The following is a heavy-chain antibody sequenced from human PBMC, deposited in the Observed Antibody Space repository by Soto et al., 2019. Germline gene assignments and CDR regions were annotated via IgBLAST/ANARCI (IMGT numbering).Heavy chain of an antibody. J-gene: IGHJ6*02. CDR2: INTYNGNT. D-gene: IGHD3-16*01. CDR1: GYSFTRYG. CDR3: AMVDVYVTPSPQDV. V-gene: IGHV1-18*01. Sequence: QVQLVQSRAEVKNPGASVKVSCKASGYSFTRYGIAWARQAPGQRLEWMGWINTYNGNTTYAQNLQGRVTLTTDTSTSTAYMELTSLRSNDTAIYYCAMVDVYVTPSPQDVWGQGTTVIVSS.